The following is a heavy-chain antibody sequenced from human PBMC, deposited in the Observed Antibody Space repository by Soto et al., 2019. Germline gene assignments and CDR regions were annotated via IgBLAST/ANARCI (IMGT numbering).Heavy chain of an antibody. CDR2: IKSKTDGGTT. CDR1: GFTFSNAW. Sequence: EVQLVESGGGLVKPGGSLRLSCAASGFTFSNAWMSWVRQAPGKGLEWVGRIKSKTDGGTTDYAAPVKGRFTISRDDSKNTLYLQMNSLKTEDTAVYYCTTHHYYDSSGYYYWFDPWGQGTLVTVSS. D-gene: IGHD3-22*01. V-gene: IGHV3-15*01. J-gene: IGHJ5*02. CDR3: TTHHYYDSSGYYYWFDP.